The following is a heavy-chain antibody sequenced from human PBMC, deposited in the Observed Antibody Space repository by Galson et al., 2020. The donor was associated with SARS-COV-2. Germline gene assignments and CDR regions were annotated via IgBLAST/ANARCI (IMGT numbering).Heavy chain of an antibody. J-gene: IGHJ4*02. D-gene: IGHD6-19*01. CDR3: LSYSSTRHNY. Sequence: GGSLRLSCSASGFNFSDSAMHWVRQAPGKGLQYVSAMSSTGGTSFYADSVNGRFTMSRDNSKNTFYLQMTGLRVEDTAFYYCLSYSSTRHNYWGQGTLVTVSS. CDR2: MSSTGGTS. CDR1: GFNFSDSA. V-gene: IGHV3-64D*09.